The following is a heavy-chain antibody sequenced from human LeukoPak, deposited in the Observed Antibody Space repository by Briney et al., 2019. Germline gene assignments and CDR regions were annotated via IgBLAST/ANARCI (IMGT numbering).Heavy chain of an antibody. CDR3: ARSLLYDSSGYYYYTAPFDY. CDR1: GFTFDDYG. D-gene: IGHD3-22*01. CDR2: INWNGGST. V-gene: IGHV3-20*04. Sequence: GGSLRLSCAASGFTFDDYGMSWVRQAPGKGLEWVSGINWNGGSTGYEDSVKGRFTISRDNAKNSLYLQMNSLRAEDTALYYCARSLLYDSSGYYYYTAPFDYWGQGTLVTVSS. J-gene: IGHJ4*02.